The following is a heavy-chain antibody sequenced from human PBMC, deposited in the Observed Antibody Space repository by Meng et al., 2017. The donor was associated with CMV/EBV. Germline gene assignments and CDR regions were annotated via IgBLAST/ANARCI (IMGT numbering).Heavy chain of an antibody. CDR2: IKQDGSEK. V-gene: IGHV3-7*01. D-gene: IGHD3-22*01. CDR3: ARDHNLLAYYYDSSGWY. CDR1: GFTFSSYW. J-gene: IGHJ4*02. Sequence: GGSLRLSCAASGFTFSSYWMSWVRQAPGKGLEWVANIKQDGSEKYYVDSVKGRFTISRDNDKNSLYLQMNSLRAEDTAVYYCARDHNLLAYYYDSSGWYWGQGTLVTVSS.